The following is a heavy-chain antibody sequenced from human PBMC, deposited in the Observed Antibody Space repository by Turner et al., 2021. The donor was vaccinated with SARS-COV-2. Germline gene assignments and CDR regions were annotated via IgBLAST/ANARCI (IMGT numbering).Heavy chain of an antibody. CDR2: IWYDGSNK. CDR1: GFTFSSYG. V-gene: IGHV3-33*01. D-gene: IGHD1-26*01. Sequence: QVQLVESGGGVVQPGRSLRLSCSASGFTFSSYGMHWVRQAPGKGLEWVAVIWYDGSNKYYADSVKGRFTISRDNSKNTLYLQLNSLRPEDTAVYYCASGRQWGLLPGPLDYWGQGTLVTVSS. CDR3: ASGRQWGLLPGPLDY. J-gene: IGHJ4*02.